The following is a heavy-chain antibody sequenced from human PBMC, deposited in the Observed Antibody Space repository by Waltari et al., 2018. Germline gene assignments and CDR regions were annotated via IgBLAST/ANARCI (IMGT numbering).Heavy chain of an antibody. Sequence: QISLKESGPTLVKPTQTLTLTCTLSGFSLASSGVGVGWIRQPPGKALEWLALTFWDEDTPYNPPLMARLSSTRDTSNNRVVLRMTDMDPVDTGTYYWAHRREGLTVTTGYFDFWGQGTLGTVSS. V-gene: IGHV2-5*02. J-gene: IGHJ4*02. CDR1: GFSLASSGVG. CDR3: AHRREGLTVTTGYFDF. CDR2: TFWDEDT. D-gene: IGHD4-17*01.